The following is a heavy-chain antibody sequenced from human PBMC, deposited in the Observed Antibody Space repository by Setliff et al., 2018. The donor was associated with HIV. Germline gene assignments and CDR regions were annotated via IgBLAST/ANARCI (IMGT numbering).Heavy chain of an antibody. CDR2: IYYSGST. CDR1: GYSISRNYY. V-gene: IGHV4-38-2*02. J-gene: IGHJ4*02. Sequence: KTSETLSLTCSVSGYSISRNYYWGWIRQPPGKGLEWIGSIYYSGSTYYNPSLKSRVTISVDTSKRQFSLKLDSVTAADTAIYYCARQSTVAAAGFDFWGQGTLVTVSS. CDR3: ARQSTVAAAGFDF. D-gene: IGHD6-13*01.